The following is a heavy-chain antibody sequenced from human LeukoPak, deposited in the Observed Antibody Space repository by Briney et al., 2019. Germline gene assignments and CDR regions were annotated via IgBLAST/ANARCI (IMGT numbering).Heavy chain of an antibody. CDR3: ARLKDDVTKFDY. D-gene: IGHD2-8*01. J-gene: IGHJ4*02. V-gene: IGHV3-7*01. CDR2: IKHDGSEI. CDR1: GFRFSSYC. Sequence: GGSLRLSCLGSGFRFSSYCMSWVRQAPGKGLEWVANIKHDGSEIHYGDSVKGRFTISRDNAKNSLFLQMNSLRVEDTSVYYCARLKDDVTKFDYWGQGTLVSVSS.